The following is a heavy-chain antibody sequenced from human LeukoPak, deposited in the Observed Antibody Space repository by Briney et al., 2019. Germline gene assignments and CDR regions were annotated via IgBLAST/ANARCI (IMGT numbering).Heavy chain of an antibody. CDR1: GYTFTSYD. J-gene: IGHJ3*02. CDR3: ARGAYYYDSSGYPDAFDI. CDR2: MNPNSGNT. Sequence: ASVKVSCKASGYTFTSYDINWVRQATGQGLEWMGWMNPNSGNTGYAQKLQGRVTMTTDTSTSTAYMELRSLRSDDTAVYYCARGAYYYDSSGYPDAFDIWGQGTMATVSS. D-gene: IGHD3-22*01. V-gene: IGHV1-8*01.